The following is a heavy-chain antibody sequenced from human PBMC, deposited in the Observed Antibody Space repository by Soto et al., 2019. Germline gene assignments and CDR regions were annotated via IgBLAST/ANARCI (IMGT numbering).Heavy chain of an antibody. J-gene: IGHJ4*02. D-gene: IGHD3-3*01. CDR1: GFTFRGDA. Sequence: EVQLLESGGDLVQPGGSLRLACAASGFTFRGDAMSWVRQAPGKGLEWVSSISGSGEMTHYAESVKGRFTISRDNSKNTLSLQMNSLRGDDTAVYYCARGASDFWNAYPEIHFFDYCGQGAPVFVSS. CDR3: ARGASDFWNAYPEIHFFDY. CDR2: ISGSGEMT. V-gene: IGHV3-23*01.